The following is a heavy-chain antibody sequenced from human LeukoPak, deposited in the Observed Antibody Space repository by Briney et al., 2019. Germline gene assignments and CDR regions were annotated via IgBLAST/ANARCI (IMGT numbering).Heavy chain of an antibody. CDR2: IYPDDSDT. V-gene: IGHV5-51*01. D-gene: IGHD2-2*01. J-gene: IGHJ4*02. CDR3: ATAQGYCSSTSCYRWYFEY. CDR1: GYRFTSYW. Sequence: PGESLKISCKGSGYRFTSYWIGWVRQMPGKGLEWMGIIYPDDSDTRYSPSFQGQVTISVDKSISTAYLQWSSLKASDTAMYYCATAQGYCSSTSCYRWYFEYWGQGTLVTVSS.